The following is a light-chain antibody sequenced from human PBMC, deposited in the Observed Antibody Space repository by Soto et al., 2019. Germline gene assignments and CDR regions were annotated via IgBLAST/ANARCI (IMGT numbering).Light chain of an antibody. CDR2: EVS. CDR3: SSYAASNNFV. Sequence: QSVLTQPPSASGSPGQSVTISCTGTSSDVGAYNYVSWYQQHPGKAPKLMIYEVSKRPSGVPDRFSGSKSGNTASLTVSGLQAEDEADYYCSSYAASNNFVFGTGTKVT. V-gene: IGLV2-8*01. CDR1: SSDVGAYNY. J-gene: IGLJ1*01.